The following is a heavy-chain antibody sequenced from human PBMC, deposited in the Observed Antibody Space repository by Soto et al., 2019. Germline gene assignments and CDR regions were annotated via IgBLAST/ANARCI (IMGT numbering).Heavy chain of an antibody. V-gene: IGHV1-3*01. D-gene: IGHD1-1*01. CDR1: GYTLTSYQ. Sequence: QVQLVQSGAEVKKPGASVKVSCKASGYTLTSYQMHWLRQAPGQSLEWMGWINAGSGDGGYSQKFQDRITITRETSASTVYMELSSLRSEDTAVYYGARGRNVVVSMYYGFDLWGQGTTVTVSS. J-gene: IGHJ6*02. CDR3: ARGRNVVVSMYYGFDL. CDR2: INAGSGDG.